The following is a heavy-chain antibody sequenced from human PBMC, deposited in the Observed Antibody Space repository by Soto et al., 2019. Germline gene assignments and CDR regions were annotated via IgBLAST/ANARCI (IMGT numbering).Heavy chain of an antibody. CDR1: GFTFSSYG. J-gene: IGHJ4*02. CDR3: AVLGYWMSTSCYNPSGFDY. V-gene: IGHV3-30*03. Sequence: QVQLVESGGGVVQPGRSLRLSCAASGFTFSSYGMHWVRQAPGKGLEWVAVISYDGSNKYYADSVKGRFTISRDNSKNXLXXQMDSLRAEDTAVYYCAVLGYWMSTSCYNPSGFDYWGQGTLVTVSS. D-gene: IGHD2-2*02. CDR2: ISYDGSNK.